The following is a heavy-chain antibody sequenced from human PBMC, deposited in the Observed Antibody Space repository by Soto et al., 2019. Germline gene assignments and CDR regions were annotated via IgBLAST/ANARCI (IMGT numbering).Heavy chain of an antibody. CDR1: GGSISRGGYY. V-gene: IGHV4-30-4*08. CDR2: IYYSGST. Sequence: SETLSLTCTVSGGSISRGGYYWSWIRQNPGKGLEWIGYIYYSGSTYYNTSLKSRVTISVDTSKNQFTLKLSSVTAADTAVYYCARVPTPWGQGTLVTVSS. CDR3: ARVPTP. J-gene: IGHJ5*02.